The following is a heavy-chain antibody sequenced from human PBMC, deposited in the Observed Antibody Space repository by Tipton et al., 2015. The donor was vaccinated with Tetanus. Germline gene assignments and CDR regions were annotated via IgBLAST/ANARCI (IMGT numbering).Heavy chain of an antibody. CDR1: GASLRGGDYQ. D-gene: IGHD4-17*01. CDR3: ARDERYGDYAY. V-gene: IGHV4-61*08. Sequence: TLSLTCTVSGASLRGGDYQWNWIRQPPGKGLEWIGYTYYSGSTGYNPSLKSRVTISIDSSKNQFSLKLTSVTAADTAVYYCARDERYGDYAYWGQGALVTVSS. J-gene: IGHJ4*02. CDR2: TYYSGST.